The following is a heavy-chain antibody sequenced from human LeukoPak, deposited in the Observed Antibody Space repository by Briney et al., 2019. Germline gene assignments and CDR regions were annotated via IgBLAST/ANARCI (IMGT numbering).Heavy chain of an antibody. Sequence: SETLSLTCAVYGGSFSGYYRSWIRQPPGKGLEWIGEINHSGSTNYNPSLKSRFTISVDTSKNKFSLKLSSGTAADTAVYYCARGRGDYVLRWCDYWGQGTLVTVSS. D-gene: IGHD4-17*01. CDR1: GGSFSGYY. J-gene: IGHJ4*02. CDR3: ARGRGDYVLRWCDY. V-gene: IGHV4-34*01. CDR2: INHSGST.